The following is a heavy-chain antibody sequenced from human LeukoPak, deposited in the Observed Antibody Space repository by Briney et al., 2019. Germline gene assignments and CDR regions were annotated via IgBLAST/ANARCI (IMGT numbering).Heavy chain of an antibody. CDR1: GFTFSSYG. CDR3: ARDLEVRGVIIPHYYYYGMDV. J-gene: IGHJ6*02. Sequence: PGRSLRLSCAASGFTFSSYGMHWVRQAPGKGLEWVAVIWYDGSNKYYADFVKGRFTISRDNSKNTLYLQMNSLRAEDTAVYYCARDLEVRGVIIPHYYYYGMDVWGQGTTVTVSS. CDR2: IWYDGSNK. D-gene: IGHD3-10*01. V-gene: IGHV3-33*01.